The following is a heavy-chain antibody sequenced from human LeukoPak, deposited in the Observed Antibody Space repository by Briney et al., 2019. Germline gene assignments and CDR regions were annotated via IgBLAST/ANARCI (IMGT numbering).Heavy chain of an antibody. J-gene: IGHJ6*03. CDR3: ARGPIVGATLLPGSYMDV. Sequence: SETLSLTCAVYGGSFSGYYWSWIRQPPGKGLEWIGEINHSGSTNYDPSLKSRVTISVDTSKNQFSLKLSSVTAADTAVYYCARGPIVGATLLPGSYMDVWGKGTTVTVSS. D-gene: IGHD1-26*01. CDR1: GGSFSGYY. CDR2: INHSGST. V-gene: IGHV4-34*01.